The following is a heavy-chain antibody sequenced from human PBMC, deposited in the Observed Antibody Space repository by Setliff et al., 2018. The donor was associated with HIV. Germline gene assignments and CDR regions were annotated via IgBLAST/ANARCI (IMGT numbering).Heavy chain of an antibody. CDR3: ARGQGCGGGCHYAFEM. J-gene: IGHJ3*02. V-gene: IGHV4-38-2*02. D-gene: IGHD2-21*02. Sequence: PSETLSLTCTVSGDSISSDFSWGWIRQPPGKGPEWIGSIYHSGNTYYMPSLQSRVTISVDMSKNQFSLSLNSVTAADTAVYYCARGQGCGGGCHYAFEMWGQGTMVTVS. CDR2: IYHSGNT. CDR1: GDSISSDFS.